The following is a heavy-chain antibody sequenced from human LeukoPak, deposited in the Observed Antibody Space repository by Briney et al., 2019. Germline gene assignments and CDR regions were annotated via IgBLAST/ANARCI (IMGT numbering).Heavy chain of an antibody. V-gene: IGHV3-48*01. CDR1: GFSVRDNY. Sequence: GGSLRLSCAVSGFSVRDNYLNWVRQAPGKGLEWVSYISSSSSTIYYADSVKGRFTISRDNAKNSLYLQMNSLRAEDTAVYYCASNIVVVPAATKLRAFDYWGQGTLVTVSS. CDR2: ISSSSSTI. D-gene: IGHD2-2*01. CDR3: ASNIVVVPAATKLRAFDY. J-gene: IGHJ4*02.